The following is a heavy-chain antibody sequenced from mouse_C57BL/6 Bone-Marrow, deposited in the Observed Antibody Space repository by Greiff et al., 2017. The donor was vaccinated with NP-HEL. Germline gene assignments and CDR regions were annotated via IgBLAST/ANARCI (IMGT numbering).Heavy chain of an antibody. CDR3: AREAIYYYFDY. Sequence: QVQLQQPGAELVRPGSSVKLSCKASGYTFTSYWMHWVKQRPIQGLDWIGNIDPSDSETHYNQKFKDKATLTVDKSSSTAYMQLSSLTAEDSAVYYCAREAIYYYFDYWGEGTTLTVSS. CDR2: IDPSDSET. V-gene: IGHV1-52*01. D-gene: IGHD2-1*01. J-gene: IGHJ2*01. CDR1: GYTFTSYW.